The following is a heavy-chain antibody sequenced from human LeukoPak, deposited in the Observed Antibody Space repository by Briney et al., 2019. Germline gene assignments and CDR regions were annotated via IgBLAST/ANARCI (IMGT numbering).Heavy chain of an antibody. Sequence: GGSLRIPCAVSGFTFSRYWLGWVRQAPGKGLEWVADMNQDGSEKYYVESVKGRFIISRDNAKNSLYLQMNSLRVDDTAVYYCARDRGPNTYDYWGQGTLVTVSS. CDR2: MNQDGSEK. CDR1: GFTFSRYW. D-gene: IGHD3-10*01. J-gene: IGHJ4*02. CDR3: ARDRGPNTYDY. V-gene: IGHV3-7*01.